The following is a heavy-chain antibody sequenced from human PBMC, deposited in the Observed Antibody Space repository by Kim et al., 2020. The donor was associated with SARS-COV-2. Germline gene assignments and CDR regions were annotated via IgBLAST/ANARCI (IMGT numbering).Heavy chain of an antibody. J-gene: IGHJ3*02. V-gene: IGHV4-39*01. CDR2: ST. Sequence: STYYTPSLKSRVTISVDTAKNQFSLKLSSVTAADTAVYYCARLGGNAFDIWGQGTMVTVSS. CDR3: ARLGGNAFDI.